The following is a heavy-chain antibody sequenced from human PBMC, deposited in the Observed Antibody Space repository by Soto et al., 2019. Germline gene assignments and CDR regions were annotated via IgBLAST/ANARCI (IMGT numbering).Heavy chain of an antibody. CDR3: AKVRGYVPNYYGMDV. CDR1: GFTFSSYG. D-gene: IGHD5-12*01. Sequence: QVQLVESGGGVVQPGRSLRLSCAASGFTFSSYGIHWVRQAPGKGLEWVALISCDESKKYYADSVKGRFTISRDNSKNTPVQQMNSLKAEDTAVYYCAKVRGYVPNYYGMDVWGQGTTVTVSS. V-gene: IGHV3-30*18. J-gene: IGHJ6*02. CDR2: ISCDESKK.